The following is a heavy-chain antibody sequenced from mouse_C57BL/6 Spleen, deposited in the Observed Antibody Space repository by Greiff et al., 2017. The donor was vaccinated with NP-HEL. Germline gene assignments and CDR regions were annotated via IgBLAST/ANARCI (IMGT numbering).Heavy chain of an antibody. J-gene: IGHJ2*01. CDR3: ARYLYYFDY. CDR1: GYSFTGYY. Sequence: VQLKQSGPELVKPGASVKISCKASGYSFTGYYMNWVKQSPEKSLEWIGEINPSTGGTTYNQKFKAKATLTVDKSSSTAYMQLKSLTSEDPAVYYCARYLYYFDYWGQGTTLTVSS. V-gene: IGHV1-42*01. D-gene: IGHD5-1*01. CDR2: INPSTGGT.